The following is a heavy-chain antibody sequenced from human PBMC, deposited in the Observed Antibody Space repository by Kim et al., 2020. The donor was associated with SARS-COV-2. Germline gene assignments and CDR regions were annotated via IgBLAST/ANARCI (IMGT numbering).Heavy chain of an antibody. CDR1: GYTFTGYY. CDR3: ALLGGSYCSSTSCHPKTFDY. D-gene: IGHD2-2*01. CDR2: INPNSGGT. V-gene: IGHV1-2*02. J-gene: IGHJ4*02. Sequence: APVKVSCKASGYTFTGYYMHWVRQAPGQGLEWMGWINPNSGGTNYAQKFQGRVTMTRDTSISTAYMELSRLRSDDTAVYYCALLGGSYCSSTSCHPKTFDYWGQGTLVTVSS.